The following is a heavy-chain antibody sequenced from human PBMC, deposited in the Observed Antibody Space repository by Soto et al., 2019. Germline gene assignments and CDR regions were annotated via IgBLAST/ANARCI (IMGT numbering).Heavy chain of an antibody. J-gene: IGHJ6*02. Sequence: SETLSLTCTVSGGSIKSDYYWTWVRQPPGGGLEWMGYKYYSGATDSDPSLKRRFSFSVDTSKNQFYLNLTSVTVADTAVYYCARGRPNYFYYGLDVWGQGIPVTVSS. V-gene: IGHV4-30-4*01. CDR1: GGSIKSDYY. CDR2: KYYSGAT. CDR3: ARGRPNYFYYGLDV.